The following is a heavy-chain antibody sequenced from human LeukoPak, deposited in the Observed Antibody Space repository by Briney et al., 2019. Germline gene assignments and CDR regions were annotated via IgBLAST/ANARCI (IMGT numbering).Heavy chain of an antibody. D-gene: IGHD3-10*01. J-gene: IGHJ4*02. CDR3: AGCYGSGSYYYNYFEY. V-gene: IGHV4-34*01. Sequence: PSETLSLTCAVYGGSFSGYYWSWIRQPPGKGLEWIGEIKHSGSTNYNPSLKSGVTIPVDRSKNQCSPKLSSVAAPDTARFYCAGCYGSGSYYYNYFEYWGQGTLVTVSS. CDR2: IKHSGST. CDR1: GGSFSGYY.